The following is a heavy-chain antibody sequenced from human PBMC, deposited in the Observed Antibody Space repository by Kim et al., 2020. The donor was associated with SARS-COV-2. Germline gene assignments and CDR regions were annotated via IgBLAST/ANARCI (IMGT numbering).Heavy chain of an antibody. CDR1: GGTFSSYA. CDR3: ARGRYDSSGYYPYYFDY. V-gene: IGHV1-69*13. D-gene: IGHD3-22*01. J-gene: IGHJ4*02. CDR2: IIPIFGTA. Sequence: SVKVSCKASGGTFSSYAISWVRQAPGQGLEWMGGIIPIFGTANYAQKFQGRVTITADESTSTAYMELSSLRSEDTAVYYCARGRYDSSGYYPYYFDYWGQGTLVTVSS.